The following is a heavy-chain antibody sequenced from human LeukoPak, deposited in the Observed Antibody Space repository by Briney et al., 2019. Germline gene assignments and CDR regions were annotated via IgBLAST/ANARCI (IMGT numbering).Heavy chain of an antibody. D-gene: IGHD6-13*01. Sequence: GGSLRLSCAASGFTVSSNYMSWVRQAPGKGLEWVSVIYSGGSTYYADSVKGRFTISRDNSKNTLYLQMNSLRAEDTAVYYCASLGYSNWFDPWGQGTLVTVSS. J-gene: IGHJ5*02. CDR3: ASLGYSNWFDP. CDR2: IYSGGST. CDR1: GFTVSSNY. V-gene: IGHV3-53*01.